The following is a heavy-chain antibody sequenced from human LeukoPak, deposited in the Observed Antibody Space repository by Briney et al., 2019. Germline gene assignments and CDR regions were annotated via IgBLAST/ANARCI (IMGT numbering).Heavy chain of an antibody. CDR1: GGSISSYY. J-gene: IGHJ6*03. D-gene: IGHD2-2*01. Sequence: SQTLSLTCTVSGGSISSYYWSWIRQPPGKGLEWIGYIYYSGSTNYNPSLKSRVTISVDTSKNQFSLKLSSVTAADTAVYYCARVPDCSSTSCYWETYYYYYMDVWGKGTTVTVSS. CDR2: IYYSGST. CDR3: ARVPDCSSTSCYWETYYYYYMDV. V-gene: IGHV4-59*01.